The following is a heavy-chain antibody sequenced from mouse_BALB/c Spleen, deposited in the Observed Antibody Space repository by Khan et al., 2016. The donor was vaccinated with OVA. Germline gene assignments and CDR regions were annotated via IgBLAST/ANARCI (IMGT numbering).Heavy chain of an antibody. D-gene: IGHD1-1*01. V-gene: IGHV3-2*02. Sequence: EVQLQESGPGLVKPSQSLSLTCTVTGYSITSDYAWNWIRQFPGNKLEWMGYIKYSGSTSYNPSLKSRISITRNTLQNQFFLQLSSVTTEDTATYYCARSGNKSTVIPTDFDSGGQGTTLTVSS. CDR3: ARSGNKSTVIPTDFDS. CDR1: GYSITSDYA. J-gene: IGHJ2*01. CDR2: IKYSGST.